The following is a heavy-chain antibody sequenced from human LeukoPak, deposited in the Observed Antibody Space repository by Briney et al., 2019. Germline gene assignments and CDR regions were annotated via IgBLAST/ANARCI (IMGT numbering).Heavy chain of an antibody. CDR1: GGSINSYY. Sequence: PSETLSLTCTVSGGSINSYYWSWIRQPPGKGLEWIGYIYYSGSTNYNPSLKSRVTISVDTSNNKFSLKLTSLTAADTAVYYCVRHLSADRPAFDIWGQGTMVTVSS. D-gene: IGHD2/OR15-2a*01. CDR3: VRHLSADRPAFDI. CDR2: IYYSGST. V-gene: IGHV4-59*08. J-gene: IGHJ3*02.